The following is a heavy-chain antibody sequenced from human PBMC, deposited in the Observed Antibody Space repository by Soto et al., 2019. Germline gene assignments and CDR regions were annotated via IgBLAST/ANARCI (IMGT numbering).Heavy chain of an antibody. CDR3: AHSRGSNTWSPRPCDP. CDR1: GFSLSTSGVG. CDR2: IYWDDDK. Sequence: QITLKESGPTLVKPAQTLTLTCTFSGFSLSTSGVGVGWIRQPPGKALEWLALIYWDDDKRYSPSLKSRLTIPKDTSKNQVVLTMTNMDPVDTATYFCAHSRGSNTWSPRPCDPWGQGTLVTVSS. V-gene: IGHV2-5*02. J-gene: IGHJ5*02. D-gene: IGHD6-13*01.